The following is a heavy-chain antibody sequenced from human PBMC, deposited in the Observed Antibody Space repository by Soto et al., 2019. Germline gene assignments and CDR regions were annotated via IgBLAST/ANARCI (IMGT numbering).Heavy chain of an antibody. CDR2: IIPVLGRA. J-gene: IGHJ4*02. CDR3: ARGPWTQEGPKYYFDF. CDR1: GGTFDTFA. V-gene: IGHV1-69*01. Sequence: QVQLVQSGAEVKKPGSSVKVSCKASGGTFDTFAFSWVRQAPGQGLEWLGGIIPVLGRANYAQRFQDRVSASADGSTSTAFMELSSLTSDDTAVYYCARGPWTQEGPKYYFDFWGQGTLVNVSS. D-gene: IGHD5-18*01.